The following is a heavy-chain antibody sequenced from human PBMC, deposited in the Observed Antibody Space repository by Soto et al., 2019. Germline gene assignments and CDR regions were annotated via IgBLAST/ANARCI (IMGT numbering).Heavy chain of an antibody. CDR2: ISAYNGNT. V-gene: IGHV1-18*01. CDR3: ARERLDSSGWYAGGHDAFDI. CDR1: GYTFTSYG. J-gene: IGHJ3*02. D-gene: IGHD6-19*01. Sequence: QIQLVQSGAEVKKPGASVKVSCKASGYTFTSYGISWVRQAPGQGLEWMGWISAYNGNTNYAQKLQGRVTMTTDTSTSTAYMELRSLRSDDTAVYYCARERLDSSGWYAGGHDAFDIWGQGTMVTVSS.